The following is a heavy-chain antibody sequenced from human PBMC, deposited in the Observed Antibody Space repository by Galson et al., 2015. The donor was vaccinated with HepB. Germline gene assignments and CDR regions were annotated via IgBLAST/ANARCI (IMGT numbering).Heavy chain of an antibody. CDR3: AREPNYDISSYYFDY. Sequence: LEWVSYISSSSSTIYYADSVKGRFTISRDNAKNSLYLQMNSLRAEDTAVYYCAREPNYDISSYYFDYWGQGTLVTVSS. D-gene: IGHD3-22*01. V-gene: IGHV3-48*01. CDR2: ISSSSSTI. J-gene: IGHJ4*02.